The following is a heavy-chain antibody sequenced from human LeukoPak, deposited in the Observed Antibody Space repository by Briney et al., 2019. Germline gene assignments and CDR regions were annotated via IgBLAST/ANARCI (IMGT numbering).Heavy chain of an antibody. J-gene: IGHJ4*02. Sequence: QSGGSLRLSCAASGFTFNSYAMHWVRQAPGKGLEWVSGIFGSGGSAHYGDSVKGRFTISRDNSKNTLYLQMNSLRAEDTAVYYCARGAQGVAPFDYWGQGTLVTVSS. V-gene: IGHV3-23*01. CDR3: ARGAQGVAPFDY. D-gene: IGHD3-10*01. CDR2: IFGSGGSA. CDR1: GFTFNSYA.